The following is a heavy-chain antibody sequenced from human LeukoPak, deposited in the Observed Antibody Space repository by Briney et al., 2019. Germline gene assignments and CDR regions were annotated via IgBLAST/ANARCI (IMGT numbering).Heavy chain of an antibody. Sequence: TLSLTCTVSGGSISSGNHYWSWIRQPAGKGLEWIGRAYTTVNTIYNPSLKSRVTISVDTSKNQFSLKLSSVTAADTAVYYCARGYCSGGSCYSSPGIWGKGTTVTVSS. CDR2: AYTTVNT. D-gene: IGHD2-15*01. J-gene: IGHJ6*04. CDR3: ARGYCSGGSCYSSPGI. CDR1: GGSISSGNHY. V-gene: IGHV4-61*02.